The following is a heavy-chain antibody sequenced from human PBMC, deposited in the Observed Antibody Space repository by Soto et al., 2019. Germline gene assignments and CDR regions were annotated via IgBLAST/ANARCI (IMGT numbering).Heavy chain of an antibody. V-gene: IGHV3-23*01. CDR3: AKDGSRSQGRAPKLLTSSYWYFDL. D-gene: IGHD2-2*01. CDR2: ISGSGGST. J-gene: IGHJ2*01. Sequence: GGSLRLSCAASGFTFSSYAMSWVRQAPGKGLEWVSAISGSGGSTYYADSVKGRFTISRDNSKNTLYLQMNSLRAEDTAVYYCAKDGSRSQGRAPKLLTSSYWYFDLWGRGTLVTVSA. CDR1: GFTFSSYA.